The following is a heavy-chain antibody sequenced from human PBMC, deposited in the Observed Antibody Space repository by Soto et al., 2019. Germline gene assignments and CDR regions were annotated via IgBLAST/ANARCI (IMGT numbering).Heavy chain of an antibody. V-gene: IGHV3-23*01. D-gene: IGHD3-16*01. CDR3: AKNRDYDYDAFDV. CDR2: ITGNSAFT. CDR1: GFTFNRNA. Sequence: LRLSCAGSGFTFNRNAMSWVRQAPGKGLEWVSGITGNSAFTYYADSVKGRFIISRDNSKNTLYLQINTLRVEDTAVYYCAKNRDYDYDAFDVWGQGTVVTVSS. J-gene: IGHJ3*01.